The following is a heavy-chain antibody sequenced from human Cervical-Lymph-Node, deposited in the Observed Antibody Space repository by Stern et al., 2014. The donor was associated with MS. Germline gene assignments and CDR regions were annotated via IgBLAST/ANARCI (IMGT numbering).Heavy chain of an antibody. D-gene: IGHD2-2*02. CDR3: ARVVPAAISYYYGMDV. Sequence: VQLVESGAEVKKPGSSVKVSCKASGGTFSSYAISWVRQAPGQGLERMGGIIPIFGTANYAQKFQGRVTITADESTSTAYMELSSLRSEDTAVYYCARVVPAAISYYYGMDVWGQGTTVTVSS. CDR2: IIPIFGTA. J-gene: IGHJ6*02. V-gene: IGHV1-69*01. CDR1: GGTFSSYA.